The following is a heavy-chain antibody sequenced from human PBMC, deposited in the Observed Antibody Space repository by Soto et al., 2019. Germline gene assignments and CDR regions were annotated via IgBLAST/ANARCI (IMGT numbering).Heavy chain of an antibody. V-gene: IGHV1-8*01. Sequence: ASVTVSCTASGYTFTSYDINWVRQAAGQGLEWMGWMNPNSGNTGYAQKFQGRVTMTRNTSISTAYMELSSLRSEDTAVYYCARDPMGDLDYWGQGTLVTVSS. J-gene: IGHJ4*02. CDR1: GYTFTSYD. CDR3: ARDPMGDLDY. D-gene: IGHD2-21*02. CDR2: MNPNSGNT.